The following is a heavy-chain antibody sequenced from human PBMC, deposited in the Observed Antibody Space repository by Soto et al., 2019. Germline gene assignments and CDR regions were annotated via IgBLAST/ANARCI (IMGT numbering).Heavy chain of an antibody. Sequence: PSLTCTVSGDSMTISDFLWGWVRQPPGKGLEWIGGIYYSGLANYNPSLRSRATMSVDTSRNQFFLNVTSVTAADTAVYYCAKITTGRSYSSSPMTRAFDIWGQGTMVTVSS. D-gene: IGHD6-6*01. CDR3: AKITTGRSYSSSPMTRAFDI. CDR2: IYYSGLA. CDR1: GDSMTISDFL. V-gene: IGHV4-39*05. J-gene: IGHJ3*02.